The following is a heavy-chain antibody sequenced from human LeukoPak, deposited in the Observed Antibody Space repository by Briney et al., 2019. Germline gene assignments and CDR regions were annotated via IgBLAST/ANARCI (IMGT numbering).Heavy chain of an antibody. V-gene: IGHV1-18*01. CDR1: GYTFTRYV. D-gene: IGHD1-26*01. J-gene: IGHJ4*02. CDR3: ARDKGKWEEFRYFDY. Sequence: SVKVSCKASGYTFTRYVITWVRQAPGQGLEWMGWISAYTCDPKYAQKFQGRVTMTTDTSTRRAYMDVGRLRSDGTGVYYCARDKGKWEEFRYFDYWGQGTLVTVSS. CDR2: ISAYTCDP.